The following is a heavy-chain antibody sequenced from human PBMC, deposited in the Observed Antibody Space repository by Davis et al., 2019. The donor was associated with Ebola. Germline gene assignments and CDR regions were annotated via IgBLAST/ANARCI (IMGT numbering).Heavy chain of an antibody. CDR2: IDPKSGDT. J-gene: IGHJ6*04. Sequence: SVQVSCKASRYTLTRDYMHWVRQAPGQGLEWMGLIDPKSGDTISAQKFQGRATLTRDTSIRSVYMELSRLTSDDTAVYYCARDLTSFAIMDVWGEGTTVTVSS. CDR3: ARDLTSFAIMDV. CDR1: RYTLTRDY. V-gene: IGHV1-2*06.